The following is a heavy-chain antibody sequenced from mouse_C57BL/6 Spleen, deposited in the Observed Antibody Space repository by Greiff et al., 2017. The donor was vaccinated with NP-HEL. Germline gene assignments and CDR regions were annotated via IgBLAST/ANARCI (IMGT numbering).Heavy chain of an antibody. CDR1: GYTFTDYN. CDR3: ARASSTGTVWFAY. V-gene: IGHV1-18*01. Sequence: EVQLQQSGPELVKPGASVKIPCKASGYTFTDYNMDWVKQSHGKSLEWIGDINPNNGGTIYNQKFKGKATLTVDKSSSTAYMELRSLTSEDTAVYYCARASSTGTVWFAYWGQGTLVTVSA. D-gene: IGHD4-1*02. CDR2: INPNNGGT. J-gene: IGHJ3*01.